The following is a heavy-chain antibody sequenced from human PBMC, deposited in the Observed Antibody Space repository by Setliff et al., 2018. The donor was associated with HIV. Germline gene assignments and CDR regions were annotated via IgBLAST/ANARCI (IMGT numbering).Heavy chain of an antibody. V-gene: IGHV1-2*02. CDR2: INPNSGGT. Sequence: ASVKVSCKASGYTFTGYYMHWVRQAPGQGLEWMGWINPNSGGTNYAQKFQGRVTMTRDTSISTAYMELSRLRSDDTAVYYCARGADNYDSSGYRGGGLYYMDVWGKGTTVTAP. CDR3: ARGADNYDSSGYRGGGLYYMDV. CDR1: GYTFTGYY. J-gene: IGHJ6*03. D-gene: IGHD3-22*01.